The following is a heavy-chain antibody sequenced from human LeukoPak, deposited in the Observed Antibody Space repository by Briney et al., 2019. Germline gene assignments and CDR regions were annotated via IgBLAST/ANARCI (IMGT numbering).Heavy chain of an antibody. J-gene: IGHJ4*02. CDR3: ARAKQWNYYFDY. Sequence: GGTLRLSCAASGFTFSSYGMSWVRQAPGKGLEWVASISESSTYIYSADSIKGRFTISRDNAKNSLYLQMNSLRVEDTALYYCARAKQWNYYFDYWGQGTLVTVSS. D-gene: IGHD1-7*01. CDR2: ISESSTYI. V-gene: IGHV3-21*01. CDR1: GFTFSSYG.